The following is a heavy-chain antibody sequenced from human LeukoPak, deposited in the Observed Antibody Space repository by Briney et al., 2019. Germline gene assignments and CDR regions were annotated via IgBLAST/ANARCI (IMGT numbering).Heavy chain of an antibody. V-gene: IGHV3-53*05. CDR1: GFTVSSNY. CDR3: AKGKAVAKTFYYFDY. D-gene: IGHD6-19*01. CDR2: IYSGGST. J-gene: IGHJ4*02. Sequence: PGGSLRLSCAASGFTVSSNYMSWVRQAPGKGLEWVSVIYSGGSTYYADSVKGRFTISRDNSKNTLYLQMNSLRAEDTAVYYCAKGKAVAKTFYYFDYWGQGTLVTVSS.